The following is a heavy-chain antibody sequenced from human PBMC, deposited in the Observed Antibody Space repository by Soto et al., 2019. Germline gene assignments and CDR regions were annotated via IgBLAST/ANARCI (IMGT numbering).Heavy chain of an antibody. CDR1: GFTFSSYS. CDR3: ARAHLYSSSWYPYYYGMDV. CDR2: ISSSSSTI. J-gene: IGHJ6*02. V-gene: IGHV3-48*01. D-gene: IGHD6-13*01. Sequence: EVQLVESGGGLVQTGGSLRLSCAASGFTFSSYSMNWVRQAPGKGLEWVSYISSSSSTIYYADSVKGRFTISRDNAKNSLHLQMNSLRAEDTAVYYCARAHLYSSSWYPYYYGMDVWGQGTTVTVSS.